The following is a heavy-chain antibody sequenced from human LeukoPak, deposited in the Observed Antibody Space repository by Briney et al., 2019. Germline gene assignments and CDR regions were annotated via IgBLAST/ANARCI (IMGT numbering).Heavy chain of an antibody. CDR3: ARKGSYYGSGSYYTVYYYMDV. CDR1: GGSFSGYY. D-gene: IGHD3-10*01. J-gene: IGHJ6*03. Sequence: SETLSLTCAVYGGSFSGYYWSWIRQPPGKGLEWIGEINHSGSTNYNPSLKSRVTISVDTSKNQFSLKLSSVTAADTAVYYCARKGSYYGSGSYYTVYYYMDVWGKGTTVTVSS. CDR2: INHSGST. V-gene: IGHV4-34*01.